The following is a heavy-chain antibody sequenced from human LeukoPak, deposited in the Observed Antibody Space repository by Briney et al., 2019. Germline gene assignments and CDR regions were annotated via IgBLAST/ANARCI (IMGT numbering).Heavy chain of an antibody. J-gene: IGHJ4*02. CDR3: ARGVGATATDY. D-gene: IGHD1-26*01. V-gene: IGHV3-23*01. CDR2: ISGSGGST. CDR1: GFTFSSYA. Sequence: PGGSLRLSCAASGFTFSSYATSWVRQAPGKGLEWVSAISGSGGSTYYADSVKGRFTISRDNAKNSLYLQMNSLRAEDAAVYYCARGVGATATDYWGQGTLVTVSS.